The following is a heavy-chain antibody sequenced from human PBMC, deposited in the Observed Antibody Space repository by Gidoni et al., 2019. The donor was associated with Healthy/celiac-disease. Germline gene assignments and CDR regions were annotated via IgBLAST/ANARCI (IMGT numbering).Heavy chain of an antibody. J-gene: IGHJ4*01. V-gene: IGHV3-21*01. CDR1: GFTFSSYS. CDR3: ASHQGSGWYIDY. CDR2: IISSSSAI. Sequence: EVQLVESGGGLVKPGGSLRLSCAASGFTFSSYSMNWVRQAPGKGLEWGSSIISSSSAIAYADSVKGRFTISRDNAKNSLYLQMNSLRAEDTAVYYCASHQGSGWYIDYWVHGTLVTVSS. D-gene: IGHD6-19*01.